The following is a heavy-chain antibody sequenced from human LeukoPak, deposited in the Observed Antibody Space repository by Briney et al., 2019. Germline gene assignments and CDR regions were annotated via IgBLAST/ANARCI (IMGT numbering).Heavy chain of an antibody. Sequence: GGSLRLSCITSGFTFSNYGFHWVRQAPGKGLEWTAAIWYDGSNQYYPDSVKGRFTISRDNSKNTIYLQMNSLRIEDTAMYYCARDLSSSWSPGVWGQGTMVSVSS. V-gene: IGHV3-33*01. J-gene: IGHJ3*01. CDR1: GFTFSNYG. D-gene: IGHD6-13*01. CDR2: IWYDGSNQ. CDR3: ARDLSSSWSPGV.